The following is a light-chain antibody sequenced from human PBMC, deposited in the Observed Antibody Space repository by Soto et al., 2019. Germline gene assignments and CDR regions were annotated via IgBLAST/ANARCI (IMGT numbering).Light chain of an antibody. CDR1: SSDVCGYNY. V-gene: IGLV2-14*01. J-gene: IGLJ2*01. Sequence: QSVLTQPASVSGSPGQSITSSCTGTSSDVCGYNYVSWYQQHPGKAPKLMIYDVSYRPSGVSNRFSGSKSGNTASLTISGLQAEDEADYYCSSYTSSSARLVVFGGGTKVTVL. CDR2: DVS. CDR3: SSYTSSSARLVV.